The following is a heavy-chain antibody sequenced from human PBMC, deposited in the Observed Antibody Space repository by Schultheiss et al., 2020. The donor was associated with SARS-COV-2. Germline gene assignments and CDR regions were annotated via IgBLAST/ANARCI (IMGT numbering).Heavy chain of an antibody. V-gene: IGHV1-18*01. J-gene: IGHJ4*02. CDR2: ISAYNGNT. CDR3: ARDTGYCSGGSCYPDCFDY. CDR1: GYTFTSYG. D-gene: IGHD2-15*01. Sequence: ASVKVSCKASGYTFTSYGISWVRQAPGQGLEWMGWISAYNGNTNYAQKFQGRVTMTRDTSISTAYMELSRLRSDDTAVYYCARDTGYCSGGSCYPDCFDYWGQGTLVTVSS.